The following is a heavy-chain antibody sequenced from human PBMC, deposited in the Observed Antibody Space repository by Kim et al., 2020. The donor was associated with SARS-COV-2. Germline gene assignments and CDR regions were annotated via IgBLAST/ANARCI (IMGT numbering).Heavy chain of an antibody. Sequence: KYYADSVKGRFTISRDNSKNTLSLQMNSLRAEDTAVYYCARSETAVPDYWGQGALVTVSS. V-gene: IGHV3-30*01. CDR2: K. J-gene: IGHJ4*02. D-gene: IGHD6-25*01. CDR3: ARSETAVPDY.